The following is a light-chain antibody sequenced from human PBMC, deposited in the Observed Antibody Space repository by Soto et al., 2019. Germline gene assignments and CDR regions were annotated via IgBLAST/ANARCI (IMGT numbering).Light chain of an antibody. J-gene: IGLJ3*02. CDR3: AVWDDSLSGWV. V-gene: IGLV1-47*01. Sequence: QSVLTRPPSASGTPGQRVTISCSGSSSNIGINYVYWYQQLPGTAPKLLIYRNNQRPSGVPDRFSGSKSGTSVSLAISGLRSEDEADYYCAVWDDSLSGWVFGGGTKLTVL. CDR2: RNN. CDR1: SSNIGINY.